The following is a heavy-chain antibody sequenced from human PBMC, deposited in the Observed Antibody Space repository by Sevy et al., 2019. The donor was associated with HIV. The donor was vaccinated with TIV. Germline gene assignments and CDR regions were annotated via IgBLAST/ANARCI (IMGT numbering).Heavy chain of an antibody. CDR3: ARGGVHLFTY. Sequence: GGSLRLSCAASGFIFKTYWMSWVRQAPGKGLERVANIKEDGSEKNYVDSVKGRFTISRDNAKNSLYLQMDSPRDEDTAVYYCARGGVHLFTYWGQGTLVTVSS. D-gene: IGHD3-10*01. J-gene: IGHJ4*02. CDR1: GFIFKTYW. V-gene: IGHV3-7*01. CDR2: IKEDGSEK.